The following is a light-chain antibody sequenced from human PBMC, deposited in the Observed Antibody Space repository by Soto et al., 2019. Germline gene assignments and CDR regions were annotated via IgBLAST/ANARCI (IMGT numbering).Light chain of an antibody. CDR1: SSDVGAYNY. Sequence: QSALAQPPSASRSPGHSVPISCTGTSSDVGAYNYVSWYQQHPGKGPKLMIYEVSKRPSGVPDRFSGSKSGNTASLTVSGLQAEDETDYYCSSYAGSNTYVFGTGTKVTVL. J-gene: IGLJ1*01. CDR2: EVS. V-gene: IGLV2-8*02. CDR3: SSYAGSNTYV.